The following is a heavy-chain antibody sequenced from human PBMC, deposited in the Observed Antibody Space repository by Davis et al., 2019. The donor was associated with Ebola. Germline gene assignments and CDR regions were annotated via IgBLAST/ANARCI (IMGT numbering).Heavy chain of an antibody. V-gene: IGHV4-34*01. CDR3: GSCRDYTWNY. CDR1: GGSFSAYY. CDR2: VSHRGDT. J-gene: IGHJ4*02. Sequence: SETLSLTCAVYGGSFSAYYWTWIRQPPGRGLEWIGEVSHRGDTIYTSSFESRVTISVDTSKNQFSLKLPSVTAADTAVYFCGSCRDYTWNYWGQGTLVTVSP. D-gene: IGHD1-20*01.